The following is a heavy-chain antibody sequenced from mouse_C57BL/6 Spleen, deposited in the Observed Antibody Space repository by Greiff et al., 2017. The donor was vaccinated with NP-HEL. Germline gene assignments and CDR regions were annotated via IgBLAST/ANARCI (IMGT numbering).Heavy chain of an antibody. CDR2: INYDGSST. V-gene: IGHV5-16*01. D-gene: IGHD4-1*01. J-gene: IGHJ3*01. CDR1: GFTFSDYY. CDR3: AREGTGSFAY. Sequence: DVKLVESDGGLVQPGSSMKLSCTASGFTFSDYYMAWVRQVPEKGLEWVANINYDGSSTYYLDSLKSRFIISRDNAKNILYLQMSSLKSEDTATYYCAREGTGSFAYWGQGTLVTVSA.